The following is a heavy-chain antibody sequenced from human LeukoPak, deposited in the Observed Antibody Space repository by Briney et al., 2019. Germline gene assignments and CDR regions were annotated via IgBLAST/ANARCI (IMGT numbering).Heavy chain of an antibody. D-gene: IGHD3-22*01. J-gene: IGHJ4*02. Sequence: PETLSLTCTVSGGSISSYYWSWIRLPPGKGLEWIGYIYYSGSTNYNPSLRSRVTISVDTSKNQFSLKLSSVTAADTAVYYCARSSESYDSSGYYSYYFDYWGQGTLVTVSS. CDR3: ARSSESYDSSGYYSYYFDY. CDR1: GGSISSYY. V-gene: IGHV4-59*01. CDR2: IYYSGST.